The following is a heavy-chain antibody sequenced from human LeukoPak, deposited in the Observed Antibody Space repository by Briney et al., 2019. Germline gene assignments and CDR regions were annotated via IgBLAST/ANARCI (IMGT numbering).Heavy chain of an antibody. V-gene: IGHV4-4*07. CDR2: IYTSGST. Sequence: SETLSLTCTVSGGSISSYYWSWIRQPAGKGLEWIGRIYTSGSTNYNPSLKSRVTMSVDTSKNQFSLKLSSVTAADTAVYYCARDPTVKRRQVSTYYYYYMDVWGKGTTVTVSS. CDR1: GGSISSYY. CDR3: ARDPTVKRRQVSTYYYYYMDV. D-gene: IGHD4-11*01. J-gene: IGHJ6*03.